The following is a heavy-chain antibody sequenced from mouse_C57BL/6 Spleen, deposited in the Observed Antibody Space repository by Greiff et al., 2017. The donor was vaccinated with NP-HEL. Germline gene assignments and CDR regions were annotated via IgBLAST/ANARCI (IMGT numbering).Heavy chain of an antibody. CDR3: ARDLTTGYFDY. J-gene: IGHJ2*01. D-gene: IGHD1-1*01. CDR1: GFTFSSYA. Sequence: EVKLVESGGGLVKPGGSLKLSCAASGFTFSSYAMSWVRQTPEKRLEWVATISDGGSYTYYPDNVKGRFTISRDNAKNNLYLQMSHLKSEDTAMYYCARDLTTGYFDYWGQGTTLTVSS. CDR2: ISDGGSYT. V-gene: IGHV5-4*01.